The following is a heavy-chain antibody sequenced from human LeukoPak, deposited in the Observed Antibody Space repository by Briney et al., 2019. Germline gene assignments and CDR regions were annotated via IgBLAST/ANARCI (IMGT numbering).Heavy chain of an antibody. V-gene: IGHV3-21*06. CDR1: GFTLSTFD. D-gene: IGHD2-2*01. Sequence: AGGSLRLSCAASGFTLSTFDMNWVRQAPGKGLEWVSSISTSSRYIYYRDSVKDRFTISRDDAKNSLYLQMNSLTVEDTAVYYCARADCSGSTCYLRHSWFDPWGQGTLVTVSS. CDR3: ARADCSGSTCYLRHSWFDP. CDR2: ISTSSRYI. J-gene: IGHJ5*02.